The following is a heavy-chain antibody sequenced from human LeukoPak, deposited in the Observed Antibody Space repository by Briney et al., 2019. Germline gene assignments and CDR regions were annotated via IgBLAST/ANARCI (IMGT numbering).Heavy chain of an antibody. CDR3: ARDRGYGGITAPAFDI. V-gene: IGHV4-61*08. J-gene: IGHJ3*02. CDR2: IYYSGST. D-gene: IGHD4-23*01. CDR1: GGSVSSGGYY. Sequence: PSETLSLTCTVSGGSVSSGGYYWSWIRQPPGKGLEWIGYIYYSGSTNYNPSLKSRVTISVDTSKNQFSLKLSSVTAADTAVYYCARDRGYGGITAPAFDIWGQGTMVTVSS.